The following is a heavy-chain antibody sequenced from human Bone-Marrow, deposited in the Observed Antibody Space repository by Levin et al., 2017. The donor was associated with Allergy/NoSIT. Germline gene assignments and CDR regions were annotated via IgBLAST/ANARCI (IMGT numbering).Heavy chain of an antibody. Sequence: PGGSLRLSCAASGFTFSSYGMHWVRQAPGKGLEWVAVISYDGSNKYYADSVKGRFTISRDNSKNTLYLQMNSLRAEDTAVYYCARIPDIRHLDYWGQGTLVTVSS. D-gene: IGHD5-12*01. V-gene: IGHV3-30*03. J-gene: IGHJ4*02. CDR2: ISYDGSNK. CDR1: GFTFSSYG. CDR3: ARIPDIRHLDY.